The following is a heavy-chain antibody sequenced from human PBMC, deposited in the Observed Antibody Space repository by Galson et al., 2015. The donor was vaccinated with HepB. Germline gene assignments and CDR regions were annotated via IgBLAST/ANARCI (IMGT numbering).Heavy chain of an antibody. CDR1: GFTVSSNY. D-gene: IGHD1-1*01. V-gene: IGHV3-66*01. CDR2: IYSGGST. CDR3: ARDGGTEVLTTDAFDI. Sequence: SLRLSCAASGFTVSSNYMSWVRQAPGKGLEWVSVIYSGGSTYYADSVKGRFAISRDNSKNTLYLQMNSLRAEDTAVYYCARDGGTEVLTTDAFDIWGQGTMVTVSS. J-gene: IGHJ3*02.